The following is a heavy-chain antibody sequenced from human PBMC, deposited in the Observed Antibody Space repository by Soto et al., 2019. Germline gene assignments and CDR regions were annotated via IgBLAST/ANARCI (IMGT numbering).Heavy chain of an antibody. CDR2: MYNSETT. D-gene: IGHD5-18*01. J-gene: IGHJ4*02. CDR3: ASSVRPVMVTPYVYPQLSFDS. Sequence: ASETLSLTCTVSGVSISNFYWSWIRQPPGKGLESLGYMYNSETTNYNPSLKSRVSISVDTSKNQFSLTMISVTPADTAVYYCASSVRPVMVTPYVYPQLSFDSWGQGALVTVST. V-gene: IGHV4-59*01. CDR1: GVSISNFY.